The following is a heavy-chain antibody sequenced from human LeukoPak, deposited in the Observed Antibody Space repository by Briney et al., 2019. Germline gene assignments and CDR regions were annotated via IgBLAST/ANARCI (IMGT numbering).Heavy chain of an antibody. CDR1: GGSISSYY. CDR2: IYYSGST. D-gene: IGHD5-12*01. V-gene: IGHV4-59*01. J-gene: IGHJ6*02. Sequence: SETLSLTCTVSGGSISSYYWSWIRQPPGKGLEWIGYIYYSGSTNYNPSLKSRVTISVDTSKNQFSLKLSSVTAADTAVYYCARVRLLSGGGHDVYYYYGMDVWGQGTTVTVSS. CDR3: ARVRLLSGGGHDVYYYYGMDV.